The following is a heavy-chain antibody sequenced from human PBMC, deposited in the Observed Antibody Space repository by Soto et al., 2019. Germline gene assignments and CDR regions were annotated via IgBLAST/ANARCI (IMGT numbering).Heavy chain of an antibody. CDR1: GFTFSSYA. CDR2: IYYSGST. CDR3: ARDRTTKTYGSRENWFDP. V-gene: IGHV4-59*01. D-gene: IGHD3-10*01. Sequence: VQLLESGGGLVQPGGSLRLSCAASGFTFSSYAMSWVRQAPGKGLEWIGYIYYSGSTNYNPSLKSRVTISVDTSKNQFSLKLSSVTAADTAVYYCARDRTTKTYGSRENWFDPWGQGTLVTVSS. J-gene: IGHJ5*02.